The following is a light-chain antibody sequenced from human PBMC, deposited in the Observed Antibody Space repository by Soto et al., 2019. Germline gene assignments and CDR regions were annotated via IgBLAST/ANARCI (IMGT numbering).Light chain of an antibody. CDR1: QGISSY. CDR3: QQYYSYPRT. V-gene: IGKV1-8*01. Sequence: IQMSQSPPTLSASVGDRVTITCRASQGISSYLAWYQQKPGKAPKLLIYGASTLQSGVPSRFSGSGSGTDFTLTISCLQSEDFATYYCQQYYSYPRTFGQGTKVDIK. CDR2: GAS. J-gene: IGKJ1*01.